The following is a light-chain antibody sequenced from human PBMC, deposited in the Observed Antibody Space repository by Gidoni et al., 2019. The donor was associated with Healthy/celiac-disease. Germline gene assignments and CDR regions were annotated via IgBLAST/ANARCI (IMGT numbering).Light chain of an antibody. V-gene: IGKV3-20*01. J-gene: IGKJ4*01. CDR1: QSVSSSY. CDR3: QQYGSSLLT. CDR2: GAT. Sequence: IVFARSPGTLSLSPGERATLSCRASQSVSSSYLAWYQQQPRQPPRLLIYGATSSATGIPDRFSGSGSGTDFTLTISRLEHEDFAVYYCQQYGSSLLTFGGGTKVEIK.